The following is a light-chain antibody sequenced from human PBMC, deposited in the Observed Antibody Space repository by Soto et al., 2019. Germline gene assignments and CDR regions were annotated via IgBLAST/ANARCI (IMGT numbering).Light chain of an antibody. Sequence: DIQMTQSPSTLSASVGDRVTITCRASQSISSWLAWYQQKPGKAPKLLIYDASSLESGFPSRFSGSGSGTEFTLTICSLQPDYFATYYCQQYNSYWWTFGQGTKVEIK. CDR3: QQYNSYWWT. CDR1: QSISSW. J-gene: IGKJ1*01. V-gene: IGKV1-5*01. CDR2: DAS.